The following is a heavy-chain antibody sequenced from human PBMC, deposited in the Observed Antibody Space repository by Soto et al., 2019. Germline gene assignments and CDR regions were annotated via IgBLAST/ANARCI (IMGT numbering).Heavy chain of an antibody. Sequence: QVQLQERGAGLLRPSETLSLTCGVYGGSFSGYHWNWIRQPPGKGLEWIGDINPVGSTKYNPSLKSRVSISLDTSKNQFSLKFSSVTAADTAVYYCARGQREDAYFDPWGQGTLVSVSS. CDR3: ARGQREDAYFDP. CDR1: GGSFSGYH. V-gene: IGHV4-34*02. J-gene: IGHJ4*02. CDR2: INPVGST.